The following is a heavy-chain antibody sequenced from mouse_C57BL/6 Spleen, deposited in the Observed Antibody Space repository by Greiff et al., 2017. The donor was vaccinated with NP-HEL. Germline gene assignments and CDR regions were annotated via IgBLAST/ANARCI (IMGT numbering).Heavy chain of an antibody. D-gene: IGHD2-10*02. V-gene: IGHV1-82*01. CDR3: ARSGYAFDY. CDR2: IYPGDGDT. J-gene: IGHJ2*01. Sequence: QVQLQQSGPELVKPGASVKISCKASGYAFSSSWMNWVKQRPGKGLEWIGRIYPGDGDTNYNGKFKGKATLTADKSSSTAYMQLSSLTSEDSAVYFCARSGYAFDYWGQGTTLTVSS. CDR1: GYAFSSSW.